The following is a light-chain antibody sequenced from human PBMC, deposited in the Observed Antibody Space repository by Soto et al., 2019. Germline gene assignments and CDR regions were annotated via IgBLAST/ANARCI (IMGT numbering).Light chain of an antibody. V-gene: IGKV3-20*01. J-gene: IGKJ2*01. CDR1: QSVSSSY. Sequence: EIVLTQSPCTLSLSPGERVTLSCRASQSVSSSYLAWYQQKPGQAPRLLISGATSRDNRIQARFSGSGSGKDFTLTISRLEPEDFAVYYCQQYGSSRYTFGQGTKLEL. CDR3: QQYGSSRYT. CDR2: GAT.